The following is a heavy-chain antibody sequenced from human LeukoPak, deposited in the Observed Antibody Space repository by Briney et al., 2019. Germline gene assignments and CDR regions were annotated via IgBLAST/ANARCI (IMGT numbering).Heavy chain of an antibody. V-gene: IGHV3-48*02. J-gene: IGHJ4*02. Sequence: GESLRLSCAASGFTFSSYSMNWVRQAPGKGLEWVSYISSSSSTIYYADSVKGRFTISRDNAKNSLYLQMNSLRDEDTAVYYCLIGNYGGNSPFDYWGQGTLVTVSS. CDR3: LIGNYGGNSPFDY. D-gene: IGHD4-23*01. CDR2: ISSSSSTI. CDR1: GFTFSSYS.